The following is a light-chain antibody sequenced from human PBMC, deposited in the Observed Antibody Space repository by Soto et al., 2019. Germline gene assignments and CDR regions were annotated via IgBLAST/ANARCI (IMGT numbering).Light chain of an antibody. CDR2: GAS. Sequence: DIQMTQSPSSVSASVGDRVTISCRASHDVRSWLAWYQQKPGKAPNLLIYGASTLQSGVPSRFSGSGSGTDFTLTFSSLQPEEFATYYCQQANGDPWTFGQGTKVEIK. V-gene: IGKV1-12*02. CDR1: HDVRSW. J-gene: IGKJ1*01. CDR3: QQANGDPWT.